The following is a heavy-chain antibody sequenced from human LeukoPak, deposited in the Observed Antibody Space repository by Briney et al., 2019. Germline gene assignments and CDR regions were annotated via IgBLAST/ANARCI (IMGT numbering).Heavy chain of an antibody. CDR2: ISYDGSNK. D-gene: IGHD4-23*01. V-gene: IGHV3-30-3*01. CDR1: GFTFSSYA. Sequence: GGSLRLSCAASGFTFSSYAIHWVRQAPGKGLEWVAVISYDGSNKYYADSVKGRFTISRDNSKNTLYLQMNSLRAEDTAVYYCARATTVVTPCDYWGQGTLVTVSS. J-gene: IGHJ4*02. CDR3: ARATTVVTPCDY.